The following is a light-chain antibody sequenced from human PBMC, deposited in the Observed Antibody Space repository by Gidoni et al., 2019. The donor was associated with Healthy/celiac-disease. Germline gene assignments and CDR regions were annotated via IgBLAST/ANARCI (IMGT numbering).Light chain of an antibody. V-gene: IGKV1-27*01. J-gene: IGKJ1*01. CDR1: QGMSNY. CDR2: AAS. CDR3: QKYNSAPQT. Sequence: DIQMTQSPSSLPASVGDRVTITGRASQGMSNYLAWYQQKPGKVPKLLIYAASTVQSGVPSRFSGSGSGTDFTLTISSLQPEDVATYYCQKYNSAPQTFGQGTKVEIK.